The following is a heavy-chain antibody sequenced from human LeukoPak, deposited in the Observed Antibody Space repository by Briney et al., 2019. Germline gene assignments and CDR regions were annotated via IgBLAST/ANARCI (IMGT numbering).Heavy chain of an antibody. CDR3: AKDIWYVSSWLHAFDL. CDR1: GFTFSSYA. D-gene: IGHD6-13*01. V-gene: IGHV3-48*01. J-gene: IGHJ3*01. CDR2: MNSDGSTI. Sequence: GGSLRLSCAASGFTFSSYAMNWARQAPGKGLEWVSFMNSDGSTIHYAESVKGRFTISRDNAENSLYLQMNSLRPEDTAVYYRAKDIWYVSSWLHAFDLWGRGTMVTVSS.